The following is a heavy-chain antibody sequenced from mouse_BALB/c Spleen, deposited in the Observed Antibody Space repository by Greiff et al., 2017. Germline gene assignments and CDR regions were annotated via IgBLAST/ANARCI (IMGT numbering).Heavy chain of an antibody. CDR1: GVTFSSYG. CDR2: ISSGGSYT. Sequence: EVNVVESGGDLVKPGGSLKLSCAASGVTFSSYGMSWVRQTPDKRLEWVATISSGGSYTYYPDSVKGRFTISRDNAKNTLYLQMSSLKSEDTAMYYCARAELTVGAMDYWGQGTSVTVSS. CDR3: ARAELTVGAMDY. D-gene: IGHD1-1*01. V-gene: IGHV5-6*01. J-gene: IGHJ4*01.